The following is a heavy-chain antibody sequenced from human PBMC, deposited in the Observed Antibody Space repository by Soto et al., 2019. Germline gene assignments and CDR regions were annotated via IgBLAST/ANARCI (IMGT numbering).Heavy chain of an antibody. CDR1: GFTVSSNY. CDR2: IYSGGST. J-gene: IGHJ6*02. D-gene: IGHD5-18*01. Sequence: PGGSLRLSCAASGFTVSSNYMSWVRQAPGKGLEWVSVIYSGGSTYYADSVKGRFTISRDNSKNTLYLQMSSLRAEDTAVYYCARVFVETSMNDGMDVWGQGTAVTVSS. V-gene: IGHV3-53*01. CDR3: ARVFVETSMNDGMDV.